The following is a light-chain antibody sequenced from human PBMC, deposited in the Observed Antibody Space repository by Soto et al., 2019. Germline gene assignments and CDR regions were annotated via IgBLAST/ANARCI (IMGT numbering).Light chain of an antibody. V-gene: IGKV1-33*01. Sequence: DIQMTQSPASLFASLGYRFTITCQATQDINIYLNWYQQKPGKAPNLLIYDASNLEIGVPSRFSGSGSGTHFTFTISSLQTEDIGTYYCQQYDILPMTFGRGTRREIK. CDR1: QDINIY. CDR3: QQYDILPMT. CDR2: DAS. J-gene: IGKJ5*01.